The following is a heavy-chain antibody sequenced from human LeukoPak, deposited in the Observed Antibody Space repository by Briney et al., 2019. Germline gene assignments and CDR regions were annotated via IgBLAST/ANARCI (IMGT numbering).Heavy chain of an antibody. CDR1: GFTFSTYW. CDR3: ARDNGEVDY. Sequence: GGSLRPSCAASGFTFSTYWMHWVRQAPGKGLVWVSHINTDGSTTTYADSVKGRFTISRDNAKNTLYLQMNSLRVEDTAVYYCARDNGEVDYWGQGTLVTVSS. D-gene: IGHD4-17*01. V-gene: IGHV3-74*01. J-gene: IGHJ4*02. CDR2: INTDGSTT.